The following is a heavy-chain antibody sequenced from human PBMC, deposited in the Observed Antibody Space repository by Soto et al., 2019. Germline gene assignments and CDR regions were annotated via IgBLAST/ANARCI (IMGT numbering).Heavy chain of an antibody. D-gene: IGHD3-10*01. Sequence: PSETLSLTCTVSGGSISSYYWSWIRQPPGKGLEWIGYIYYGGSTNCNPSLKSRVTISIDTSKNQFSLNLRSVTAADTAVYYCARYYGSGSLAYYYYYMDVWGKGTTVTVSS. V-gene: IGHV4-59*01. CDR2: IYYGGST. CDR1: GGSISSYY. CDR3: ARYYGSGSLAYYYYYMDV. J-gene: IGHJ6*03.